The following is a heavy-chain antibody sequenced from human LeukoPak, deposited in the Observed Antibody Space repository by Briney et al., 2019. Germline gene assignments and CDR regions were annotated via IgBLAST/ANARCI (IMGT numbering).Heavy chain of an antibody. CDR2: ISAYNGNT. Sequence: ASVKVSCKASGYTFTSYGISWVRQAPAQGLEWMGWISAYNGNTNYAQKLHGRVTMTTDTSTSTAYMELRSLRSDDTAVYYCARDRRITIFGVVITPLNYWGQGTLVTVSS. V-gene: IGHV1-18*01. D-gene: IGHD3-3*01. CDR1: GYTFTSYG. J-gene: IGHJ4*02. CDR3: ARDRRITIFGVVITPLNY.